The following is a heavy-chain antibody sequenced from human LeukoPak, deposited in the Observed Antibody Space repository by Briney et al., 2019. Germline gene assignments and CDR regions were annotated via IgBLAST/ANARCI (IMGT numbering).Heavy chain of an antibody. D-gene: IGHD2-15*01. J-gene: IGHJ4*02. Sequence: GGSLRLSCAASGFTFSSDAMSWVRQAPGKGLEWVSAISGSGGSTYYAASVKGRFTISRDNSKNTLYLQMNSLRAEDTAVYYCAKLVVVVAATLNWGQGTLVTVSS. V-gene: IGHV3-23*01. CDR1: GFTFSSDA. CDR3: AKLVVVVAATLN. CDR2: ISGSGGST.